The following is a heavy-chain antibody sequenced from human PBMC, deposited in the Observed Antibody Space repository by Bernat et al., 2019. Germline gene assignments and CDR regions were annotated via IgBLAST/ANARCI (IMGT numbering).Heavy chain of an antibody. CDR3: AGVRFWSCYYLLDY. CDR1: GFTFSSYS. Sequence: EVQLVESGGGLVQPGGSLRLSCAASGFTFSSYSMNWVRQAPGKGLEWVSYISSSSSTIYYADSVKGRFTISRDNAKNSLYLQMNSLRAEDTAVYYCAGVRFWSCYYLLDYWGQGTLVTVFS. D-gene: IGHD3-3*01. CDR2: ISSSSSTI. J-gene: IGHJ4*02. V-gene: IGHV3-48*01.